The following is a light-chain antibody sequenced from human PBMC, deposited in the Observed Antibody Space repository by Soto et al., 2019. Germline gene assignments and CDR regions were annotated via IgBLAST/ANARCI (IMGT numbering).Light chain of an antibody. CDR2: AAS. J-gene: IGKJ4*01. CDR3: QQSYSTPLT. V-gene: IGKV1-39*01. Sequence: DIPMTQSPSSLSASVGDRVTITCRASQSITNYLNWFQHKPGKAPKLLIYAASSLQSGVSSRFSGSGSGTDFTLTINTLQPEDFATYYCQQSYSTPLTFGGGTKVEIK. CDR1: QSITNY.